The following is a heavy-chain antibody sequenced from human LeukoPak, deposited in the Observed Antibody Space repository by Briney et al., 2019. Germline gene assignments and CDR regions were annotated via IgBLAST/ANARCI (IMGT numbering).Heavy chain of an antibody. D-gene: IGHD3-9*01. CDR1: GGTFSSYA. J-gene: IGHJ4*02. CDR3: ASTLHYDILTGYYPFDC. CDR2: IIPIFGTA. V-gene: IGHV1-69*05. Sequence: SVKVSCKASGGTFSSYAISWVRQTPGQGLEWMGGIIPIFGTANYAQKFQGRVTITTDESTSTAYMELSSLRSEDTAVYYCASTLHYDILTGYYPFDCWGQGTLVTVSS.